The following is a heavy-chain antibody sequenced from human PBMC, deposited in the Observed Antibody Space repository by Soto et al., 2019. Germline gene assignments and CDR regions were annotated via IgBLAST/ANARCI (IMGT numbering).Heavy chain of an antibody. J-gene: IGHJ4*02. CDR2: IYYSGST. CDR3: ARLPPEFGNWALDY. Sequence: PSETLSLTCTVSGGSVSSGSYYWSWIRQPPGKGLEWIGYIYYSGSTNYNPSLKSRVTISVDTSKNQFSLKLSSVTAADTAVYYCARLPPEFGNWALDYWGQGTLVTVSS. D-gene: IGHD7-27*01. CDR1: GGSVSSGSYY. V-gene: IGHV4-61*01.